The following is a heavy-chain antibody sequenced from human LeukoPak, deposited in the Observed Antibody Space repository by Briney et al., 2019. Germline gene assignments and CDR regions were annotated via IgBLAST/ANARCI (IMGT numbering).Heavy chain of an antibody. V-gene: IGHV3-11*01. J-gene: IGHJ6*04. D-gene: IGHD2-15*01. Sequence: GSLRLSCAASGFTFSDYYMSWIRQAPGKGLEWVSYISSSGSTIYYADSVKGRFTISRDNAKNSLYLQMNSLRAEDTAVYYCARVGRDCSGGSCSPYYYYGMDVWGKGTTVTVSP. CDR2: ISSSGSTI. CDR3: ARVGRDCSGGSCSPYYYYGMDV. CDR1: GFTFSDYY.